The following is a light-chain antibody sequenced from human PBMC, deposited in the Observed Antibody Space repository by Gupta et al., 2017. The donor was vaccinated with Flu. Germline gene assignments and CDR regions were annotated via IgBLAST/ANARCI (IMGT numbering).Light chain of an antibody. V-gene: IGKV2-28*01. CDR1: QSLLHSDGYNY. Sequence: DIVMTHSPLSLPVTPGEQASISCRSSQSLLHSDGYNYLDWYLQKPGQSPQLLINLGSNRASGVPDRFSGSGSGTEFTLKSSRVEAEDVGFYFCMQTLQSWTFGQGTKVEIK. CDR3: MQTLQSWT. CDR2: LGS. J-gene: IGKJ1*01.